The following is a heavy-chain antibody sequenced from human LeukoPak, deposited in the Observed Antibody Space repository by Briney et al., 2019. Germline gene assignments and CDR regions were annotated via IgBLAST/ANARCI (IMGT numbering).Heavy chain of an antibody. V-gene: IGHV1-18*01. CDR2: ISAYNGNT. Sequence: ASVKVSCKASGYTFSSYGISWVRQAPGQGLEWMGWISAYNGNTNYAQKLQGRVTMTTDTSTSTAYMELRTLRSDDTAVYYCARGYGYKTGQYYFDYWGQGTLVTVSS. J-gene: IGHJ4*02. D-gene: IGHD5-24*01. CDR1: GYTFSSYG. CDR3: ARGYGYKTGQYYFDY.